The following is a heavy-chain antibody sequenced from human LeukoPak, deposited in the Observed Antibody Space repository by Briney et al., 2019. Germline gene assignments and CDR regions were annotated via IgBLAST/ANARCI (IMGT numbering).Heavy chain of an antibody. J-gene: IGHJ4*02. V-gene: IGHV3-30*01. D-gene: IGHD2-21*01. CDR2: APHEGGDN. CDR3: VTGGDFYYAH. Sequence: GGSLRLSCVASGFTFTAYAMHWVRQAPAKGLEWVAVAPHEGGDNYYADSVKGRFTISRDNGKNSLYLQMNSLRTEDTAVYFCVTGGDFYYAHWGQGTLVTVSS. CDR1: GFTFTAYA.